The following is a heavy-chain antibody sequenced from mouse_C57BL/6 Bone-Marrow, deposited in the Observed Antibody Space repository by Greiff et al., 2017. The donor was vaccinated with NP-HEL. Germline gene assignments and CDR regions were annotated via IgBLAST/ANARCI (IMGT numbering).Heavy chain of an antibody. CDR1: GFSFNTYA. J-gene: IGHJ1*03. CDR2: IRSKSNNYAT. V-gene: IGHV10-1*01. CDR3: VRQTLLTKPYWYFDV. Sequence: EVQRVESGGGLVQPKGSLKLSCAASGFSFNTYAMNWVRQAPEKGLEWVARIRSKSNNYATYYADSVKDRFTISRDDSESMLYLQMNNLKTEDTAMYYCVRQTLLTKPYWYFDVWGTGTTVTVSS.